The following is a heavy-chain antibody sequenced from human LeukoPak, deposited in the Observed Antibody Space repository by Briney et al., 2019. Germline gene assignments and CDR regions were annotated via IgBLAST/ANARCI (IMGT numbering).Heavy chain of an antibody. CDR2: ISAYNGNT. Sequence: GASVKVSCKASGYTFTSYGISWVRQAPGQGLEWMGWISAYNGNTNYAQKLQGRVTMTTDTSTSTAYMELRSLRSDDTAVYYCARASGPQLAYYFDYWGQGTLVTVSS. CDR3: ARASGPQLAYYFDY. D-gene: IGHD2-2*01. CDR1: GYTFTSYG. V-gene: IGHV1-18*01. J-gene: IGHJ4*02.